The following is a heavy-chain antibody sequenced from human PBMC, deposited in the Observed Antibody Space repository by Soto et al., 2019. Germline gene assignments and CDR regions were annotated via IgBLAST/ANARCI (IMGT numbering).Heavy chain of an antibody. Sequence: SETLSLTCTVSGGSISSYYWSWIRQPPGKGLEWIGYIYYSGSSTYNPSLKSRVTISVDMSRNQFSLRLSSVTAADTAVYYCAGLQINYYYMDVWGKGTTVTVSS. J-gene: IGHJ6*03. CDR2: IYYSGSS. V-gene: IGHV4-59*01. CDR1: GGSISSYY. CDR3: AGLQINYYYMDV. D-gene: IGHD1-1*01.